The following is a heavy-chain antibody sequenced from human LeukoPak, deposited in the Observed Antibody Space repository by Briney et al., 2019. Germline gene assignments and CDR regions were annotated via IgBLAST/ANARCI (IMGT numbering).Heavy chain of an antibody. CDR3: ASAENGGYFDY. Sequence: GRSLRLSCAASGFTFSSYAMHWVRQAPGKGLEWVAVISYDGSNKYYADSVKGRFTISRDNSKNTLYLQMSSLRAEDTAVYYCASAENGGYFDYWGQGTLVTVSS. CDR1: GFTFSSYA. V-gene: IGHV3-30*04. D-gene: IGHD3-16*01. J-gene: IGHJ4*02. CDR2: ISYDGSNK.